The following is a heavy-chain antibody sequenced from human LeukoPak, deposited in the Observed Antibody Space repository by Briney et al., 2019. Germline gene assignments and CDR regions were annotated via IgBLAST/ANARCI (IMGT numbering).Heavy chain of an antibody. J-gene: IGHJ5*02. CDR3: ARDWHTRVRRFLQSYWFDP. CDR2: ISYDGSNK. V-gene: IGHV3-30*19. D-gene: IGHD3-3*01. Sequence: GGSLRLSCAASGFTFSSYGMHWVRQAPGKGLEWVAVISYDGSNKYYADSVKGRFTISRDNSKNTLYLQMNSLRAEYTAVYYCARDWHTRVRRFLQSYWFDPWGQGTLVTVSS. CDR1: GFTFSSYG.